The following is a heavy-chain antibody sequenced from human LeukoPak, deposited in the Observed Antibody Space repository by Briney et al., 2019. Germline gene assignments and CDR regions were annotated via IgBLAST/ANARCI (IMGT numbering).Heavy chain of an antibody. CDR1: GFTFSSQA. D-gene: IGHD2-2*01. J-gene: IGHJ3*02. Sequence: GGSLRLSCAASGFTFSSQAMHWVRQTPGKGLEWVSVISNKPETTYYADSVKGRFTISRDNSKNTLYLQMNSLRAEDTAVYYCATIHVVPAFLNAFDIWGQGTMVTVSS. CDR2: ISNKPETT. V-gene: IGHV3-23*01. CDR3: ATIHVVPAFLNAFDI.